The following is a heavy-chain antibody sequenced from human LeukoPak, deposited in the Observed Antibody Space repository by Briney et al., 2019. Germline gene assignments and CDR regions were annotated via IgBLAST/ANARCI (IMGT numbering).Heavy chain of an antibody. CDR1: GYSISSGYY. CDR2: IYYSGST. V-gene: IGHV4-38-2*01. D-gene: IGHD3-9*01. Sequence: KSSETLSLTCAVSGYSISSGYYWGWIRQPPGKGLEWIGSIYYSGSTYYNPSLKSRVTISVDTSKNQFSLKLSSVTAADTAVYYCARLLRYSDWPYNRFDPWGQGTLVTVSS. J-gene: IGHJ5*02. CDR3: ARLLRYSDWPYNRFDP.